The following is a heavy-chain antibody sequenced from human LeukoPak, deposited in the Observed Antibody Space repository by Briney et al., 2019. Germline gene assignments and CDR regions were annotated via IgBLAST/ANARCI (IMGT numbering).Heavy chain of an antibody. Sequence: SETLSLTCTVSGGSVSSYYWSWIRQPPGKGLEWIGFIYYSGSTNYNPSLKSRVTISVDTSKNQFFLNLRSVTAADTAVYYCARVPRIEAGATGDWFDPWGQGTVVTVSS. D-gene: IGHD6-13*01. CDR2: IYYSGST. CDR3: ARVPRIEAGATGDWFDP. V-gene: IGHV4-59*02. CDR1: GGSVSSYY. J-gene: IGHJ5*02.